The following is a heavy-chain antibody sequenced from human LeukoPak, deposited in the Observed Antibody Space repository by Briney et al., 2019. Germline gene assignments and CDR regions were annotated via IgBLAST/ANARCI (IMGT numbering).Heavy chain of an antibody. CDR3: ARVTTYYDFWSGYHQYYFDY. D-gene: IGHD3-3*01. J-gene: IGHJ4*02. CDR2: IYYSGST. Sequence: SETLSLTCTVSGGSISSYYWSWLRQPPGKGLEWIGYIYYSGSTNYNPSLKSRVTISVDTSKNQFSLKLSSVTAADTAVYYCARVTTYYDFWSGYHQYYFDYWGQGTLVTVSS. CDR1: GGSISSYY. V-gene: IGHV4-59*01.